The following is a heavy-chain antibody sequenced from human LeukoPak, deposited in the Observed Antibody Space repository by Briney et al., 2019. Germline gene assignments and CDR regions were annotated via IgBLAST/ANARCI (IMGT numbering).Heavy chain of an antibody. V-gene: IGHV3-23*01. Sequence: GGSLRLSCAASGFPLRIYAMRWVRRATGKGVEWVSTISYSGGSTYSADSVKGRFTISRDNSKNTLYLQMSSLRAEDTAIHYCAKVPYSDYGSGRPPFMDVWGQGTTVAVSS. CDR1: GFPLRIYA. CDR2: ISYSGGST. CDR3: AKVPYSDYGSGRPPFMDV. J-gene: IGHJ6*02. D-gene: IGHD3-10*01.